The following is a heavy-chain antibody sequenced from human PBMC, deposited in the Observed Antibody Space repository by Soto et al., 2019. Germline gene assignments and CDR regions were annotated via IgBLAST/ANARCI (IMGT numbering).Heavy chain of an antibody. V-gene: IGHV3-53*01. Sequence: EVQLVESGGGLIQPGGSLRLSCAASGFTVISTYMSWVRQAPGKGLEWVSFIYSGGSTYYADSVKGRFTISRDNSKNTLYLQMNSLRVEDTAVYYCVRGGQVRGGMDVWGQGTTVTVSS. CDR3: VRGGQVRGGMDV. CDR1: GFTVISTY. J-gene: IGHJ6*02. CDR2: IYSGGST.